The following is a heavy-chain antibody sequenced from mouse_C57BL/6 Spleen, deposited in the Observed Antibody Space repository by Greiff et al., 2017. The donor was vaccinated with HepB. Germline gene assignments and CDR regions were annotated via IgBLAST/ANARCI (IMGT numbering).Heavy chain of an antibody. J-gene: IGHJ4*01. CDR3: ARYPLRWARDY. D-gene: IGHD1-1*01. CDR2: IRNKANGYTT. Sequence: EVMLVESGGGLVQPGGSLSLSCAASGFTFTDYYMSWVRQPPGKALEWLGFIRNKANGYTTEYSASVKGRFTISRDNSQSSLYLQMNSLRAEDSATYYCARYPLRWARDYGGKETSVTVSS. V-gene: IGHV7-3*01. CDR1: GFTFTDYY.